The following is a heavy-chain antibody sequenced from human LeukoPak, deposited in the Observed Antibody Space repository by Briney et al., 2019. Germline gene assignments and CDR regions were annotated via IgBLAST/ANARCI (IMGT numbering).Heavy chain of an antibody. Sequence: GGSLRLSCAASGFIFSNYGMNWVRQAPGKGLEWVAAISASGSATSYADSVKGRFTISRDNSKNTLYLQMNSLRVEDTALYYCAKEKGYSSTWLENWGQGTLVTVSS. CDR2: ISASGSAT. CDR1: GFIFSNYG. CDR3: AKEKGYSSTWLEN. D-gene: IGHD6-13*01. V-gene: IGHV3-23*01. J-gene: IGHJ4*02.